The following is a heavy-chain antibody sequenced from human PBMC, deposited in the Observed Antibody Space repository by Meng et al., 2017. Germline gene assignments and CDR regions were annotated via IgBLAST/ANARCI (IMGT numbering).Heavy chain of an antibody. CDR3: TRSDWFDP. CDR1: GFTFRSYW. V-gene: IGHV3-74*01. CDR2: RKPDGTMT. J-gene: IGHJ5*02. Sequence: EVQLVESGGGLVQYGWFLRLSCTASGFTFRSYWMHGVRQAPGKGLVWVSRRKPDGTMTVYADSVKGRFTISRDNAKNTLYLQMNSLRSDDTAVYYCTRSDWFDPWGQGTLVTVSS.